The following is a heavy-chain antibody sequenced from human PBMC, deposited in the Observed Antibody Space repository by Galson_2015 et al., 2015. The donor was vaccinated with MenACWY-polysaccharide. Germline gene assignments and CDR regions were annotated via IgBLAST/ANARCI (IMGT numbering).Heavy chain of an antibody. CDR3: TKAGAKYCSGSSCYINWFDP. D-gene: IGHD2-15*01. Sequence: SLRLSCAASGFSFSTYWMHWVRHAPGKGLVWVSRINADGSATGYADSVRGRFTISRDNAKNTLYLEMNSLRAEDTALYYCTKAGAKYCSGSSCYINWFDPWGQGTLVTVSS. V-gene: IGHV3-74*01. CDR1: GFSFSTYW. J-gene: IGHJ5*02. CDR2: INADGSAT.